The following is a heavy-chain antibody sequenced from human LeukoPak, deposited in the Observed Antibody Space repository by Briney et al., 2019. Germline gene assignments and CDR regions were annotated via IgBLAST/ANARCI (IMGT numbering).Heavy chain of an antibody. CDR1: GFTFSSYG. J-gene: IGHJ3*02. D-gene: IGHD3-22*01. CDR3: ANGRPPFLNQYYYDSNPNDAFDI. Sequence: PGGSLILSCAAPGFTFSSYGMHWVRQAPGKGLEWVAVISYDGSNKYYADSVKGRFTISRDNSKNTLYLQMNSLRAEDTAVYYCANGRPPFLNQYYYDSNPNDAFDIWGQGTMVTVSS. CDR2: ISYDGSNK. V-gene: IGHV3-30*18.